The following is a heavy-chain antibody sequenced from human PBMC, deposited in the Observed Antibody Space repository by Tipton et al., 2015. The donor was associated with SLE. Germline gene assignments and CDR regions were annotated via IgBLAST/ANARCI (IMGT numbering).Heavy chain of an antibody. D-gene: IGHD3-22*01. Sequence: TLSLTCAVYGGSFSGYYWSWIRQPPGKGLEWIGEINHSGSTNYNPSLKSRVTISVDTSKNQFSLKLSSVTAADTAVYYCAVSGYDSSGRVSWGQGTLVTVSS. CDR1: GGSFSGYY. J-gene: IGHJ4*02. V-gene: IGHV4-34*01. CDR3: AVSGYDSSGRVS. CDR2: INHSGST.